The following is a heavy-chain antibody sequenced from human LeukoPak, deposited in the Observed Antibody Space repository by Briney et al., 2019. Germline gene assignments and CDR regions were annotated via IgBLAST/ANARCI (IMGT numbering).Heavy chain of an antibody. CDR2: IYYSGST. Sequence: SETLSLTCTVSGGSISSGDYYWTWIRQPPGKGLEWIGYIYYSGSTQYNSSLKSRLTISVDTSKNQFSLKVTSVTAADTAVYYFVRGFFCETPPKKWCAPWGEGTLGSVS. D-gene: IGHD3-10*01. CDR1: GGSISSGDYY. J-gene: IGHJ5*02. CDR3: VRGFFCETPPKKWCAP. V-gene: IGHV4-30-4*08.